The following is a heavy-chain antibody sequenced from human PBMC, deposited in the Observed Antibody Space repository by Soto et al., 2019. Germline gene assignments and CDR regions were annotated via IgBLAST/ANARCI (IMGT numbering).Heavy chain of an antibody. V-gene: IGHV1-2*04. Sequence: ASVKVSCKASGYTFTVYYMHWVLQAPGQGLEWMGWINPNSGGTNYAQKFQGWVTMTRDTSISTAYMELSRLRSDDTAVYYCARDRFSWELRFHNGMVVWGQAPTVTV. CDR3: ARDRFSWELRFHNGMVV. CDR1: GYTFTVYY. CDR2: INPNSGGT. J-gene: IGHJ6*02. D-gene: IGHD1-26*01.